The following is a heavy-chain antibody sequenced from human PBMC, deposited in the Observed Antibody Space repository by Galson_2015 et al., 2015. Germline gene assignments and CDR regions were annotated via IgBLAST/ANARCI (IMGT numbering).Heavy chain of an antibody. D-gene: IGHD6-13*01. CDR3: AKGASYSSSWYDY. CDR2: ISSSGAST. CDR1: GFTFSSYA. J-gene: IGHJ4*02. Sequence: SLRLSCAASGFTFSSYAMSWVRQAPGKGLEWVSVISSSGASTHYADSVKGRFTISRDNSQNTLFLQMSSLREEDTAVYYCAKGASYSSSWYDYWGQGTLITVSS. V-gene: IGHV3-23*01.